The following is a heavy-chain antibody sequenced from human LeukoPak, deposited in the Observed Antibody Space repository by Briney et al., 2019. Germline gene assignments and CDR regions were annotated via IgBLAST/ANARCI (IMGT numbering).Heavy chain of an antibody. CDR3: ARDLNYGHY. D-gene: IGHD4-17*01. CDR1: GFTVSSNS. J-gene: IGHJ4*02. V-gene: IGHV3-53*01. Sequence: GGSLRLSCAVSGFTVSSNSMTWVRQAPGRGLECVSFISSGGSTYYADSVKGRFTISRDNSKNALYLQMNSLRAEDTAVYYCARDLNYGHYWGEGTLVTVSS. CDR2: ISSGGST.